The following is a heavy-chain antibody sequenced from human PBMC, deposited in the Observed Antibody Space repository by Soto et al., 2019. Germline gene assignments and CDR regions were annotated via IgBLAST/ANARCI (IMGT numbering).Heavy chain of an antibody. CDR3: ARVRVIRGVIPSHFGL. D-gene: IGHD3-16*02. Sequence: QDHLAQSGAGVKKPGSSVTVSCKAAGGTFNSYGISWVRQAPGQGLDWMGVLIPLYGTGNYAQKFQGRVSITADKSTSTAYMDLSSLTSDDTAVYYCARVRVIRGVIPSHFGLWGQGTLVTVSS. CDR1: GGTFNSYG. CDR2: LIPLYGTG. V-gene: IGHV1-69*06. J-gene: IGHJ4*02.